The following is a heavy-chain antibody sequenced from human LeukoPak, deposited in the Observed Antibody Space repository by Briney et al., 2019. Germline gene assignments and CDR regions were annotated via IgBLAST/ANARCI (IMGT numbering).Heavy chain of an antibody. V-gene: IGHV3-23*01. Sequence: PGGSLRLSCAASGFTFSSYAMSWVRQAPGKGLEWVSAISGSGGSTYYADSVKGRFTIYRDNSKITLYLQMNSLRPEDTAVYYCAKDQAFGGVPDAFDIWGQGTMVTVSS. D-gene: IGHD2-8*02. CDR2: ISGSGGST. CDR1: GFTFSSYA. CDR3: AKDQAFGGVPDAFDI. J-gene: IGHJ3*02.